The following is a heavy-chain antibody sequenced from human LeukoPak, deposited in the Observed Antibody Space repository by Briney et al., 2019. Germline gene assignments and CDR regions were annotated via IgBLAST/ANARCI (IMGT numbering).Heavy chain of an antibody. Sequence: SETLSLTCAVYGGSFSGYYWSWIRQPPGKGLEWIGEINHSGSTNYNPSLKSRVTISVATSKNQFSLKLSSVTAADTAVYYCARDPLTIFGVVIVGIFDYWGQGTLVTVSS. J-gene: IGHJ4*02. V-gene: IGHV4-34*01. CDR3: ARDPLTIFGVVIVGIFDY. CDR1: GGSFSGYY. D-gene: IGHD3-3*01. CDR2: INHSGST.